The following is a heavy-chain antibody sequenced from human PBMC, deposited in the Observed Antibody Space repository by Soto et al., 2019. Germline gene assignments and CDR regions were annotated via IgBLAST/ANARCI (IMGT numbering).Heavy chain of an antibody. Sequence: QLQLQESGPGLVKPSETLSLTCTVSSAPVSSSTYTWGWIRQPPGKGLEWIGSIYYSGSTYYNPYPNSRVTVSVDTSKNQFSLKVTSVTAADTAVYYCARLNGYCVSSSCHGHYAMDVWGQGTTVTVSS. CDR1: SAPVSSSTYT. J-gene: IGHJ6*02. CDR2: IYYSGST. D-gene: IGHD2-2*01. CDR3: ARLNGYCVSSSCHGHYAMDV. V-gene: IGHV4-39*01.